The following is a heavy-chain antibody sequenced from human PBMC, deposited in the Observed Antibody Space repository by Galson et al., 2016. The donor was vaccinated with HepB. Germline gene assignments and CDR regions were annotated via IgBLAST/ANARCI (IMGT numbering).Heavy chain of an antibody. D-gene: IGHD2-8*01. CDR1: AYRFTGRT. Sequence: SVKVSCKASAYRFTGRTMHWMRQAPGQGLEWLGWINPGNGDTVYAQKFRGRVTMVRVETSINTVYMELGRLASDDTSMYFCATETSNGRPDPFDIWGQGTMVTVSS. CDR3: ATETSNGRPDPFDI. V-gene: IGHV1-2*02. J-gene: IGHJ3*02. CDR2: INPGNGDT.